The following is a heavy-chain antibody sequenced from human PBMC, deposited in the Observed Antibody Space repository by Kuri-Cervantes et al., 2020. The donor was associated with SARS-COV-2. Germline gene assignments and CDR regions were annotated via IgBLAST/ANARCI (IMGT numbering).Heavy chain of an antibody. CDR3: ARLVFVDAFDI. Sequence: GGSLRLSCAASGFAVRNTYMAWVRQAPGKGLECVSVIYSGGNTYYAASVKGRFTISRDSSKNTLYLQMNSLRAEDTAVYYCARLVFVDAFDIWGQGTMVTVSS. D-gene: IGHD2-2*01. V-gene: IGHV3-53*01. CDR1: GFAVRNTY. CDR2: IYSGGNT. J-gene: IGHJ3*02.